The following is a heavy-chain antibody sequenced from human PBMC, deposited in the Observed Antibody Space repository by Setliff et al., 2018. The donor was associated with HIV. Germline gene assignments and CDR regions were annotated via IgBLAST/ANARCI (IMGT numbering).Heavy chain of an antibody. V-gene: IGHV4-38-2*02. CDR1: GYSISNGYY. J-gene: IGHJ6*03. CDR3: ARHRGMPGTTWYNHYMDV. CDR2: IYHSGST. Sequence: SETLSLTCTLSGYSISNGYYWGWIRQPSGKGLEWIGSIYHSGSTFYSPSLESRVTILLDTSKNQFSLRLSSVTAADTAVYYCARHRGMPGTTWYNHYMDVWGTGATVTVSS. D-gene: IGHD1-7*01.